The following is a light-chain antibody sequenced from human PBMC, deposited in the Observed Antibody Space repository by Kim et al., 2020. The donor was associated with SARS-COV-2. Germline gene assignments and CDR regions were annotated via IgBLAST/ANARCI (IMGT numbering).Light chain of an antibody. V-gene: IGKV3-11*01. J-gene: IGKJ4*01. CDR1: QSVSSY. Sequence: EIVLTQSPATLSLSPGERATLSCRASQSVSSYLAWYQQKPGQAPRLLIYDASNRATGIPARFSGSGSGTDFTLTISSLEPEDVAVYYCQHRSKWPLTFGGGTKVDIK. CDR2: DAS. CDR3: QHRSKWPLT.